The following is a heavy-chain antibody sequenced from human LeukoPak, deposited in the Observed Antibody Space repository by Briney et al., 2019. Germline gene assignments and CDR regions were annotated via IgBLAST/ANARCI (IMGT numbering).Heavy chain of an antibody. V-gene: IGHV3-23*01. Sequence: GESLRLSCAASGFTFSSYAMSWVRQAPGKGLEWVSAISGSGGSTYYADSVKGRFTISRDNSKNTLYLQMNSLRAEDTAVYYCAKFSSSIVVVVAATPHFDYWGQGTLVTVSS. J-gene: IGHJ4*02. CDR3: AKFSSSIVVVVAATPHFDY. CDR2: ISGSGGST. CDR1: GFTFSSYA. D-gene: IGHD2-15*01.